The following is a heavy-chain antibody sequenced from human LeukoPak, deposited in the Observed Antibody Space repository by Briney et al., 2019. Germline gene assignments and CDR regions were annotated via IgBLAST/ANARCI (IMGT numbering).Heavy chain of an antibody. D-gene: IGHD3-10*01. CDR2: INPNSGGT. V-gene: IGHV1-2*02. CDR3: ARGGASITMVRGVIIPDAFDI. Sequence: ASVKVSCKASGYTFTGYYMHWVRQAPGQGLEWMGWINPNSGGTNYAQKFQGRVTMTRDTSISTAYMELSRLRSDDTAVYYCARGGASITMVRGVIIPDAFDIWGQGTMVTVSS. CDR1: GYTFTGYY. J-gene: IGHJ3*02.